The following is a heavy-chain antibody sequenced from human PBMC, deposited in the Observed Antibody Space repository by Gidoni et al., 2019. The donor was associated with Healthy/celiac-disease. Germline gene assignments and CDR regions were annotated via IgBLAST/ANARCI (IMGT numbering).Heavy chain of an antibody. V-gene: IGHV4-39*01. CDR3: ARGSSWNNWFDP. CDR2: IHYSGST. Sequence: LHLQESGPGLVKPSETLSLTCTVSGGSISSSSYYWGWIRQPPGKGLEWIGSIHYSGSTYYNPSLKSRVTISVDTAKNQFSLKLSSGTGADAAVYYCARGSSWNNWFDPWGQGTLVTVSS. D-gene: IGHD6-13*01. CDR1: GGSISSSSYY. J-gene: IGHJ5*02.